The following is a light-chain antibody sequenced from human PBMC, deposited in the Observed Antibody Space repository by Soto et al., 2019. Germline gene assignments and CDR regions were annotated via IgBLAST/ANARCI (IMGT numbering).Light chain of an antibody. CDR2: DAS. Sequence: EIVLTQSPATLSLSPGERATLSCRASQTVGRTLAWYQQKPGQAPRLLISDASNRATGIPARFSGSGSGTDFTLTISSLEPEDFAVYFCQQRSHWPPITFGQGTRLEIK. CDR3: QQRSHWPPIT. J-gene: IGKJ5*01. CDR1: QTVGRT. V-gene: IGKV3-11*01.